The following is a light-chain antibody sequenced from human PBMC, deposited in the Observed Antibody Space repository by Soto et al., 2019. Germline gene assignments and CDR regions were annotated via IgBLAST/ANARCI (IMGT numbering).Light chain of an antibody. CDR2: DVS. J-gene: IGLJ3*02. CDR3: SSYTTSNTQV. Sequence: QSALTQPASVSGSPGQSITISCTGTSSDVGTYNYVSWYQHRPGKAPKLMIYDVSYRPSGVSNRFSGSKSANTASLTISGLQAEDEAYYYCSSYTTSNTQVFGGGTQLTVL. V-gene: IGLV2-14*01. CDR1: SSDVGTYNY.